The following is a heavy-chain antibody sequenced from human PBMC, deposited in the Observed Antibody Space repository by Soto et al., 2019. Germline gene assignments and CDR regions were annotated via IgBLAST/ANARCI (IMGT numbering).Heavy chain of an antibody. V-gene: IGHV3-53*01. J-gene: IGHJ6*02. CDR1: GFTVSSNY. CDR2: IYSGGST. CDR3: ARDPPPRPYYGMDV. Sequence: GVLRLSCAASGFTVSSNYISWVRQAPGKGLEWVSVIYSGGSTYYADSVKGRFTISRDNSKNTLYLQMNSLRAEDTAVYYCARDPPPRPYYGMDVWGQGTTVTVSS. D-gene: IGHD6-6*01.